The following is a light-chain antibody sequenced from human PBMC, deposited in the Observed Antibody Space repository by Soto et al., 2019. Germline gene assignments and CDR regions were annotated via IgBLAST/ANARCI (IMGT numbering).Light chain of an antibody. CDR2: DVN. J-gene: IGLJ2*01. Sequence: QSALTQPASVSGSPGQSITISCTGTSSDIGAYNYVSWYQQHPGKAPKLMIYDVNIRPSGVSNRFSGPKSGTTASLTISGLQAEDEADYYCTSWTTSTTMIFGGGTKLTVL. CDR3: TSWTTSTTMI. CDR1: SSDIGAYNY. V-gene: IGLV2-14*03.